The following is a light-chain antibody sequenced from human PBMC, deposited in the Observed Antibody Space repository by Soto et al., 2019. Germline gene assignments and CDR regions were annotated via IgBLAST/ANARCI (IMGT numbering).Light chain of an antibody. CDR3: SSYRSSGTLYV. CDR1: NSDVGGYNY. CDR2: EVS. V-gene: IGLV2-14*01. J-gene: IGLJ1*01. Sequence: QSVLTQPASVSGSPGQSITISCTGTNSDVGGYNYVSWYQQHPGKAPKLMIYEVSNRPSGVSNRFSGSKSGNTASLTISGLQAEDEADYYCSSYRSSGTLYVFGTGTKLTVL.